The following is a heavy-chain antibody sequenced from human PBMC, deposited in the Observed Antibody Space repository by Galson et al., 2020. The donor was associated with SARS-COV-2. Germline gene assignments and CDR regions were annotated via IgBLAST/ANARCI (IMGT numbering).Heavy chain of an antibody. J-gene: IGHJ4*02. Sequence: SETLSLTCTVSGGSISSSSYYWGWIRQPPGKGLEWIGSIYYSGSTYYNPSLKSRVTISVDTSKNQFSLKLSSVTAADTAVYYCARRGARYLRYFDTSRFFDYWGQGTLVTVSS. V-gene: IGHV4-39*01. CDR3: ARRGARYLRYFDTSRFFDY. CDR1: GGSISSSSYY. D-gene: IGHD3-9*01. CDR2: IYYSGST.